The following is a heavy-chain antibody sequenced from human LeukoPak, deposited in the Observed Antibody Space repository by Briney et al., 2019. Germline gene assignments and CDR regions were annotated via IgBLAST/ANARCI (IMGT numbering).Heavy chain of an antibody. J-gene: IGHJ6*03. Sequence: PSETLSLTCTVSGDSISSYYWSWIQQPPGKGLEWIGYIYNSESTNYNPSLKSRLTISVDTSKNQFSLKLSSVTAADTAVYYCARTPYYYYMDVWGKGTTVTVSS. CDR3: ARTPYYYYMDV. CDR1: GDSISSYY. V-gene: IGHV4-59*01. CDR2: IYNSEST.